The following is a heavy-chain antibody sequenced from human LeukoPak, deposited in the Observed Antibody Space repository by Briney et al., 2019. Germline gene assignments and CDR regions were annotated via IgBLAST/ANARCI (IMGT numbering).Heavy chain of an antibody. Sequence: SVKVSCKVSGGTLSTYSVSWVRQAPGQGLEWMGRIIPILHITNYAQNFQGRATITADKSTTTAYVELSSLRSEDTAVYYCARGLREVAEWGDTATYDAFEIWGQGAMVTVSS. V-gene: IGHV1-69*02. CDR1: GGTLSTYS. CDR2: IIPILHIT. D-gene: IGHD5-18*01. CDR3: ARGLREVAEWGDTATYDAFEI. J-gene: IGHJ3*02.